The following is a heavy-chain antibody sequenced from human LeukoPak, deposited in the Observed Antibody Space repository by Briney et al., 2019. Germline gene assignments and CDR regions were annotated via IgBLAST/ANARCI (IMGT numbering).Heavy chain of an antibody. J-gene: IGHJ4*02. Sequence: GGSLRLSCAASGFTFSSYAMSWFRQPPGKGLELVSTIGSSGVDTYYADSVKGRFTTSKDSSKTTLQMNSLRAEDTALYYCVKHSGGVYGSSDYWGQGTLVTVSS. D-gene: IGHD1-1*01. CDR3: VKHSGGVYGSSDY. CDR2: IGSSGVDT. V-gene: IGHV3-23*01. CDR1: GFTFSSYA.